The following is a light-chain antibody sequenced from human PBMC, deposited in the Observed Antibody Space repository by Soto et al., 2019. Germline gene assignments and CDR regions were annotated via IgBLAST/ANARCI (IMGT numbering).Light chain of an antibody. CDR2: AAS. CDR1: QDIANY. Sequence: DIQMTQSPSAMSASVGDRVTITCRASQDIANYLAWFQQKPGKVPKRLIFAASSLQSGVPSKFSGSGSWTEFTLTITSLQPEDFATYYCLRHNTYPWTFDKETKVEIK. V-gene: IGKV1-17*03. J-gene: IGKJ1*01. CDR3: LRHNTYPWT.